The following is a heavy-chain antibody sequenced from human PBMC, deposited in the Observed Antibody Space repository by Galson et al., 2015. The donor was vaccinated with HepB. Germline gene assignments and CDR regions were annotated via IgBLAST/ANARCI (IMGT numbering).Heavy chain of an antibody. CDR3: AKCSIVVAARRYFGN. CDR1: GFTFSSYE. CDR2: ISENGDTT. J-gene: IGHJ4*02. V-gene: IGHV3-23*01. D-gene: IGHD6-19*01. Sequence: SLRLSCAASGFTFSSYEMNWVRQAPGKGLEWVSAISENGDTTSYADSVKGRFIISRDKSKNTLYLQVNSLRAEDTAVYYCAKCSIVVAARRYFGNWGQGTLVTVSS.